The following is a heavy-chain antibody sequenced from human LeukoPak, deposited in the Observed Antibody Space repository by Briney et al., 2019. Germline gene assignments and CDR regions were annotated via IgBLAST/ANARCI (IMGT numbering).Heavy chain of an antibody. CDR1: GFTFSSSA. J-gene: IGHJ6*02. CDR2: ISFNGDIK. Sequence: PGRSLTLSCAASGFTFSSSAVHWVRQAPGKGLEWIAFISFNGDIKYYADSVTGRFSIPRDNSKNMVYLQMNSLRAEDTALYYCARQSYDFWSRSMDVWGQGTMVTVSS. V-gene: IGHV3-30-3*01. D-gene: IGHD3-3*01. CDR3: ARQSYDFWSRSMDV.